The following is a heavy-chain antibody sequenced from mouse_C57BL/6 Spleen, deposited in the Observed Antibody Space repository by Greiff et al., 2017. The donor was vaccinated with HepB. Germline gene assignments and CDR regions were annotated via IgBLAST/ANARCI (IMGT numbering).Heavy chain of an antibody. V-gene: IGHV5-9*01. CDR2: ISGGGGNT. CDR3: ARQQPFSTTVVAGFDY. Sequence: EVQVVESGGGLVKPGGSLKLSCAASGFTFSSYTMSWVRQTPEKRLEWVATISGGGGNTYYPDSVKGRFTISRDNAKNTLYLQMSSLRSEDTALYYCARQQPFSTTVVAGFDYWGQGTTLTVSS. J-gene: IGHJ2*01. D-gene: IGHD1-1*01. CDR1: GFTFSSYT.